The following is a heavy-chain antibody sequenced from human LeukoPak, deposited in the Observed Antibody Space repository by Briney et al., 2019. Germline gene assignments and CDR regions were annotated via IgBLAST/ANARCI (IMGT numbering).Heavy chain of an antibody. CDR1: GGSISTDY. CDR2: ISSSERT. CDR3: ARVIVDDV. J-gene: IGHJ6*04. D-gene: IGHD2-15*01. Sequence: SETLSLTCSVPGGSISTDYGSWIRQPAGQGLEWIGRISSSERTNYNPALKSRVTMSVDTSKNQFSLKLISVTAADTAVYYCARVIVDDVWGKGTTVTVSS. V-gene: IGHV4-4*07.